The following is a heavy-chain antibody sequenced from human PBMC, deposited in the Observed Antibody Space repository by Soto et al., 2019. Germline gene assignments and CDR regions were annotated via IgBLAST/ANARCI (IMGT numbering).Heavy chain of an antibody. V-gene: IGHV1-18*04. J-gene: IGHJ3*01. CDR2: ITTYNGDT. Sequence: GASVKVSFKASGDSLTGCGMNWVRQAPGQGVQWLGRITTYNGDTNYAQNFQGRVTMTTDTSTSTTYMELRRLRSDDTAVYFCARGRGYSLIPVVDDAVDVWGQGTMVTVSS. CDR3: ARGRGYSLIPVVDDAVDV. CDR1: GDSLTGCG. D-gene: IGHD5-12*01.